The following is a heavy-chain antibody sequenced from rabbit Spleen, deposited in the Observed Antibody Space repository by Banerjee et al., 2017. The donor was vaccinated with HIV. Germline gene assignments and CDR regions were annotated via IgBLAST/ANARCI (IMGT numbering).Heavy chain of an antibody. D-gene: IGHD8-1*01. Sequence: QEQLEESGGDLVKPEGSLTLTCTASGFSFTNNQYMCWVRQAPGKGLEWIACIYAGSSGNTYYASWAKGRFTISKTSSTTVTLQMTSLTAADTATYFCARDTGSSFSSYGMDLWGPGTLVTVS. J-gene: IGHJ6*01. CDR2: IYAGSSGNT. V-gene: IGHV1S45*01. CDR3: ARDTGSSFSSYGMDL. CDR1: GFSFTNNQY.